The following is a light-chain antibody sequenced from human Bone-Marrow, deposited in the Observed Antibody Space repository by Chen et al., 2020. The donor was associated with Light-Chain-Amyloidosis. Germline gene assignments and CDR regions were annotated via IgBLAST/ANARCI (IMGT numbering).Light chain of an antibody. Sequence: SSELTQDPAVSVALGQTVRSTCQGDSLRSYYASWYQQKPGQAPVLVIYGKNNRPSGIPDRFSGSSSGNTASLTITGAQAEDEADYYCDSRDSSDNHLVFGGGTKLTVL. CDR2: GKN. CDR3: DSRDSSDNHLV. V-gene: IGLV3-19*01. CDR1: SLRSYY. J-gene: IGLJ2*01.